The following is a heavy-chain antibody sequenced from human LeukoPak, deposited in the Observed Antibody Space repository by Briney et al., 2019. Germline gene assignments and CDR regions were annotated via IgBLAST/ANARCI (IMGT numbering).Heavy chain of an antibody. Sequence: SETLSLTCAVYGGSFTDYYWSWIRQPPGKGLEWIGEINHSGSTNYNPSLKSRVTISVDTSKNQFSLKLSSVTAADTAVYYCASNYYGSGSYYFADYWGQGTLVTVSS. D-gene: IGHD3-10*01. CDR2: INHSGST. J-gene: IGHJ4*02. CDR1: GGSFTDYY. CDR3: ASNYYGSGSYYFADY. V-gene: IGHV4-34*01.